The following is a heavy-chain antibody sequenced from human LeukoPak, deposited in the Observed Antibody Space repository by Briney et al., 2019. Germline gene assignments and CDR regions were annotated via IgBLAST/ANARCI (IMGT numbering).Heavy chain of an antibody. D-gene: IGHD1-14*01. V-gene: IGHV2-5*01. CDR3: AYRLTRSSPFDR. CDR1: GFSLNSIGVG. J-gene: IGHJ4*02. CDR2: IYWNDEK. Sequence: SGPTLVNPTQTLTLSCTFSGFSLNSIGVGVGWIRQPPGKALEWLTLIYWNDEKRYTPSLKSRLTITKDTSKNQVVLTMTNMDPVDTATYYCAYRLTRSSPFDRWGQGTLVTVSS.